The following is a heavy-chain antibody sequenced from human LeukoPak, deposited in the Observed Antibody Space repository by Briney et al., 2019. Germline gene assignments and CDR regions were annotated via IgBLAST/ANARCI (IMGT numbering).Heavy chain of an antibody. D-gene: IGHD3-10*01. CDR2: INPNSGGT. CDR1: GYTFTGYY. Sequence: GASVKVSCKASGYTFTGYYMHWVRQAPGQGLEWMGWINPNSGGTNYAQKFQGRVTMTRNTSISTAYMELSSLRSEDTAVYYCARGLWEGSGSYFIFYWGQGTLVTVSS. J-gene: IGHJ4*02. V-gene: IGHV1-2*02. CDR3: ARGLWEGSGSYFIFY.